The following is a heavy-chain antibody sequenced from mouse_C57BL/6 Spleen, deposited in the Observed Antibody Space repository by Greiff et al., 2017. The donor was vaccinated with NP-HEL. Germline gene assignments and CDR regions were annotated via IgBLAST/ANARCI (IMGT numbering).Heavy chain of an antibody. J-gene: IGHJ2*01. Sequence: QVQLQQPGAELVKPGASVKLSCKASGYTFTSYWMHWVKQRPGRGLEWIGRIDPNSGGTKYNEKFKSKATLTVDEPSSTAYMQLSSLTSEDSAVYYCAVSYGYDDEGNYFDYWGQGTTLTVSS. CDR1: GYTFTSYW. CDR2: IDPNSGGT. CDR3: AVSYGYDDEGNYFDY. D-gene: IGHD2-2*01. V-gene: IGHV1-72*01.